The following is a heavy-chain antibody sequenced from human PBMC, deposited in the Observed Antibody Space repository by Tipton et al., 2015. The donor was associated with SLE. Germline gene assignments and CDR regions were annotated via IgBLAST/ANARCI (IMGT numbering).Heavy chain of an antibody. V-gene: IGHV4-61*02. CDR2: IFTSGNT. D-gene: IGHD6-13*01. Sequence: TLSLTCTVSGGSLSGDTYYWSWIRQPAGEGLEWIGRIFTSGNTYYNPSLKSRVTISVDTSKNQFSLKLSSVTAADTAVYYCARAAGRDGYSSSWAPFDYWGQGTLVAVSS. CDR1: GGSLSGDTYY. CDR3: ARAAGRDGYSSSWAPFDY. J-gene: IGHJ4*02.